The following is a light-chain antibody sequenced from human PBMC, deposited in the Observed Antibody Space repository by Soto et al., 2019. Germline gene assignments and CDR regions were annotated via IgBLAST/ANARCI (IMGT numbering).Light chain of an antibody. J-gene: IGLJ1*01. CDR2: EGS. Sequence: QPVLTRPASVSRSPGQSINISCTGASSDLGSYNLVSWYQQHPGKAPKLMIYEGSKRPSGVSNRFSGSKSGNTASLTISGLQAEDEADYYCCSDAGSSTYVYGTGTKVTVL. V-gene: IGLV2-23*01. CDR3: CSDAGSSTYV. CDR1: SSDLGSYNL.